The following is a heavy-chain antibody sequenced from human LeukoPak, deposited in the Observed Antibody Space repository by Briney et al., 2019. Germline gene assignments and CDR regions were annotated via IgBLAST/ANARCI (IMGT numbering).Heavy chain of an antibody. D-gene: IGHD2-15*01. V-gene: IGHV3-23*01. Sequence: PGGSLRLSCAASGFTFSSYGMHWVRQAPGKGLEWVSAISGSGGSTYYADSVKGRFTISRDNSKNTLYLQMNSLRAEDTAVYYCAKDDSVVVAATGKFDPWGQGTLVTVSS. CDR2: ISGSGGST. J-gene: IGHJ5*02. CDR3: AKDDSVVVAATGKFDP. CDR1: GFTFSSYG.